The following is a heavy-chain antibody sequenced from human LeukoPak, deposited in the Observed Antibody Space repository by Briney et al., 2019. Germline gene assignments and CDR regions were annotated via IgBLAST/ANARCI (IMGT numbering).Heavy chain of an antibody. J-gene: IGHJ4*02. CDR3: AKDVASGGAFDY. V-gene: IGHV3-43*02. D-gene: IGHD3-10*01. Sequence: GGSLRLSCAASGFTFDDYAMHWVRQAPGKGLEWVSLISGDGGSTYYADSVKGRFTISRDSSKNSLYLQTNSLRTEDTALYYCAKDVASGGAFDYWGQGTLVTVSS. CDR1: GFTFDDYA. CDR2: ISGDGGST.